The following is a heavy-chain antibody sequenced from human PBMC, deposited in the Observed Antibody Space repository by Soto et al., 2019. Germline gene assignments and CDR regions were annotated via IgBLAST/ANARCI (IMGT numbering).Heavy chain of an antibody. CDR3: ARDLWSYGSGETDY. V-gene: IGHV1-69*08. J-gene: IGHJ4*02. CDR1: GGTFSSYT. D-gene: IGHD3-10*01. CDR2: IIPILGIA. Sequence: QVQLVQSGAEVKKPGSSVKVSCKASGGTFSSYTISWVRQAPGQGLEWMGRIIPILGIANYAQKFQGRVTITADKSTSTAYMGLSILRSEDTAVYYCARDLWSYGSGETDYWGQGTLVTVSS.